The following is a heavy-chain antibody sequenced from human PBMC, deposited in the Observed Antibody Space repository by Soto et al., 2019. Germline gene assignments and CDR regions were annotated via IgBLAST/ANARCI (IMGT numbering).Heavy chain of an antibody. CDR1: GYTFTNYE. Sequence: QVQLVQSGAEVKKPGASVKVSCKASGYTFTNYEINWVRQATGQGLEWMGWMNPGSGNTGYAHKFQGRVTMTRNISISTAYMELSRLGSDDTAIYYCARMAASGSLNWIDPWGQGTLVTVSS. V-gene: IGHV1-8*01. D-gene: IGHD3-10*01. CDR2: MNPGSGNT. CDR3: ARMAASGSLNWIDP. J-gene: IGHJ5*02.